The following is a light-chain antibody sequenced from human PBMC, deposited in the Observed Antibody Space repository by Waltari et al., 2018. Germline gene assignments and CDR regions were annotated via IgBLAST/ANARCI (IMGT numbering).Light chain of an antibody. CDR1: NSAVGAYDS. V-gene: IGLV2-14*03. CDR2: DVT. CDR3: SSYTPNRLFL. J-gene: IGLJ2*01. Sequence: QSALTQPASVSGSPGQSITISCSGTNSAVGAYDSVSWDQHHPGKAPQLIIYDVTSRPSGVSGRFSGSKSGNTASLIISRLQPEDEADYYCSSYTPNRLFLFGGGTKVTVL.